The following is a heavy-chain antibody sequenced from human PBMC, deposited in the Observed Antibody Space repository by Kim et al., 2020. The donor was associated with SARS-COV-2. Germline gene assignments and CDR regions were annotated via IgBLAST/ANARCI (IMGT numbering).Heavy chain of an antibody. V-gene: IGHV3-23*01. J-gene: IGHJ4*02. CDR1: GFTFSSYA. D-gene: IGHD3-22*01. CDR2: ISGSGGST. CDR3: AKDAYMIVVEDGWKFDY. Sequence: GGSLRLSCAASGFTFSSYAMSWVRQAPGKGLEWVSAISGSGGSTYYADSVKGRFTISRDNSKNTLYLQMNSLRAEDTAVYYCAKDAYMIVVEDGWKFDYWGQGTLVTVSS.